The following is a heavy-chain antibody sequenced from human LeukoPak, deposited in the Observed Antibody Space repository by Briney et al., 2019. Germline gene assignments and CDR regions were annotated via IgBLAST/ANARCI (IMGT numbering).Heavy chain of an antibody. CDR3: ARWVGTGTFDY. D-gene: IGHD1-7*01. Sequence: PSETLSLTCTVSGGSISSSSYYWGWIRQPPGKGLEWIGSIYYSGSTYYNPSLKSRVTISVDTSKNQFSLKLSSVTAADTAVYYCARWVGTGTFDYWGQGTLVTVSS. J-gene: IGHJ4*02. CDR1: GGSISSSSYY. CDR2: IYYSGST. V-gene: IGHV4-39*01.